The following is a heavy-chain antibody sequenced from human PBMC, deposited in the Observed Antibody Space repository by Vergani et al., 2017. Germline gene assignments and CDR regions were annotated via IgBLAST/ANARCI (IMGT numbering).Heavy chain of an antibody. J-gene: IGHJ6*03. Sequence: EVQLVESGGGLVQPGGSLRLSCAASGFTFSSYSMNWVRQAPGKGLEWVSYISSSSSYIYYADSVKGRFTISRDNAKNSLYLQMNSLRAEDTAVYYCARDGDCSSTSCYAFYYYYYYMDVWGKGTTVTVSS. CDR3: ARDGDCSSTSCYAFYYYYYYMDV. D-gene: IGHD2-2*01. CDR1: GFTFSSYS. CDR2: ISSSSSYI. V-gene: IGHV3-21*05.